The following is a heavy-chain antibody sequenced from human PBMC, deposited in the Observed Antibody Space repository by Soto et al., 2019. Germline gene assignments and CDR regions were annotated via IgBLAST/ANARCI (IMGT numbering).Heavy chain of an antibody. CDR1: GGTNSSYA. CDR2: IIPIFGTA. V-gene: IGHV1-69*01. Sequence: SATVSCKASGGTNSSYAVSWVRQAPGQGLEWMGGIIPIFGTANYAQKFQGRVTITADDSTSTAYVELSSLRSEDTAVFYRYYDFWSGYLTSVEVDPWGKGILVTVSS. J-gene: IGHJ5*02. CDR3: YYDFWSGYLTSVEVDP. D-gene: IGHD3-3*01.